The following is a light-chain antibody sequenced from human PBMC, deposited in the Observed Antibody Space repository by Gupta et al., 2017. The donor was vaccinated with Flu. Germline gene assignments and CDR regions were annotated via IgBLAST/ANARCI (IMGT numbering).Light chain of an antibody. Sequence: SITVSCTGTSSDVAAYNYVSWYQHPPDKAPKLIIYDVNNPSSVLYNRFSGSKSGNTASLTISGHEDEDEADFYCSSYTSSGTLIFGGGTKVTVL. V-gene: IGLV2-14*03. CDR1: SSDVAAYNY. CDR2: DVN. CDR3: SSYTSSGTLI. J-gene: IGLJ2*01.